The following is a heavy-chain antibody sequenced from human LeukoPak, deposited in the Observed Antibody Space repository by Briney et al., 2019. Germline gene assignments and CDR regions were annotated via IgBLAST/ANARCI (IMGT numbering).Heavy chain of an antibody. V-gene: IGHV3-30-3*01. D-gene: IGHD1-1*01. CDR1: GFTFSSYA. Sequence: GGSLRLSCAASGFTFSSYAMHWVRQAPGKGLEWVAVISYDGSNKYYADSVKGRFTISRDNSKNTLYLQMNSLRAEDTAVYYCARDYVSGTGASHIFPDYWGQGTLVTVSS. J-gene: IGHJ4*02. CDR2: ISYDGSNK. CDR3: ARDYVSGTGASHIFPDY.